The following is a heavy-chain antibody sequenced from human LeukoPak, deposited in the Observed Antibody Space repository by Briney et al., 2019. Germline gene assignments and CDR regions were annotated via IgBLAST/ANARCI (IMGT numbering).Heavy chain of an antibody. CDR2: INPNSGGT. Sequence: ASVTVSCTASGYTFTDYYIHWVRQGPGQGLEWMGWINPNSGGTNYAQKFQGRATMTRDTSISTAYMELGRLRSDDTAVYYCARADSTAAFDIWGQGTTVTVSS. V-gene: IGHV1-2*02. J-gene: IGHJ3*02. CDR1: GYTFTDYY. CDR3: ARADSTAAFDI. D-gene: IGHD1-1*01.